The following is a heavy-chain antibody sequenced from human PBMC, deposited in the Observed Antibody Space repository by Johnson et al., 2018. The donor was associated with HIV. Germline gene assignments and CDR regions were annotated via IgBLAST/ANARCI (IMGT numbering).Heavy chain of an antibody. D-gene: IGHD3-22*01. CDR2: LSCGGSR. Sequence: VQPVESGGGLVQPGGSLRLSCAASGLTGSSSYLSWVRQAPGKGLARVSALSCGGSRYYGDSVKGRFIISRDNSKNTLYRQLNSLRPEDTAVYYCAREGYYDSSGYYSAFDMWGQGTMVTVSS. CDR3: AREGYYDSSGYYSAFDM. V-gene: IGHV3-66*02. J-gene: IGHJ3*02. CDR1: GLTGSSSY.